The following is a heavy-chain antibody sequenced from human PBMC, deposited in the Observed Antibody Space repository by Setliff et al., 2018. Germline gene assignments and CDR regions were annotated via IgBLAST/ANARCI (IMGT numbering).Heavy chain of an antibody. J-gene: IGHJ3*02. D-gene: IGHD4-17*01. Sequence: PSETLSLTCAVYGASFSGTYCSWIRQSPGKGLEWIGEINHTGSPNWIGEINHSGSPNYNPSLKSRVTMSVDTSRNQISLTLSSVTAADTAVYYCSRPHGGDYAFDIWG. CDR1: GASFSGTY. V-gene: IGHV4-34*01. CDR2: INHSGSP. CDR3: SRPHGGDYAFDI.